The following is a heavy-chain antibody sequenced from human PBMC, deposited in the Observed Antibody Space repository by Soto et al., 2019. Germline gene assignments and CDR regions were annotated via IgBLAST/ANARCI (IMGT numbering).Heavy chain of an antibody. CDR1: GFTFSDYY. J-gene: IGHJ3*01. V-gene: IGHV3-11*04. D-gene: IGHD2-15*01. CDR2: ISSVSSSI. Sequence: LRLSCAASGFTFSDYYMTWIRQAPGKGLEWVSYISSVSSSIYYADSVKGRFTISRDTAKNSLYLQMNSLRAGDTAVYYCARDFPIRGGNAFDLWGQGTMVTVSS. CDR3: ARDFPIRGGNAFDL.